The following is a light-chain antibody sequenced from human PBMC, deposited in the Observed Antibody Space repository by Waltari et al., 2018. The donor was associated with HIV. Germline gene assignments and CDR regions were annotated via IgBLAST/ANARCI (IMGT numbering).Light chain of an antibody. J-gene: IGKJ2*01. CDR2: GAS. CDR3: QQSYSTPHT. Sequence: DIQMTQSPSPLSASVEDRVTFTCRGSQSISKYLNWYQQRPGKAPKLLIYGASSLQGGVPSIFSASGSGTDFTLIISSLQVEDVATYFCQQSYSTPHTFGQGTKLEIK. V-gene: IGKV1-39*01. CDR1: QSISKY.